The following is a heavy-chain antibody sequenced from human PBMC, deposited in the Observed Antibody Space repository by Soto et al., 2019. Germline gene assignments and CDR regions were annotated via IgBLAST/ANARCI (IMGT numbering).Heavy chain of an antibody. D-gene: IGHD3-16*02. CDR2: IYYSGST. CDR1: GGSISSGGYY. J-gene: IGHJ4*02. V-gene: IGHV4-31*03. CDR3: ARESPATYDYIWGSHRSSVDY. Sequence: SETLSLTCTVSGGSISSGGYYWSWIRQHPGKGLEWIGYIYYSGSTYYNPSLKSRVTISVDTSKNQFSLKLSSVTAADTAVYYCARESPATYDYIWGSHRSSVDYWGQGTLVTVPQ.